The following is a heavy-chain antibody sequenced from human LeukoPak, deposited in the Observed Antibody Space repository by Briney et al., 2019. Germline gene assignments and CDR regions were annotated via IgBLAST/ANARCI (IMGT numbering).Heavy chain of an antibody. J-gene: IGHJ4*02. CDR1: GGSISSSSYY. CDR2: IYYSGST. Sequence: SETLSLTCTVSGGSISSSSYYWGWIRQPPGKGLEWIGSIYYSGSTYYNPSLKSRVTISVDTSKNQFSLKLSSVTAADTAVYYCARVAGENYWGQGTLVTVSS. V-gene: IGHV4-39*01. D-gene: IGHD6-19*01. CDR3: ARVAGENY.